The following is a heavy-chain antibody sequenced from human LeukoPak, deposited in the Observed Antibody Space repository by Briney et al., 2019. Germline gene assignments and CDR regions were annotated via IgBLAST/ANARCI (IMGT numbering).Heavy chain of an antibody. CDR3: ARWGTGTTNAFDI. V-gene: IGHV4-59*01. J-gene: IGHJ3*02. CDR1: GGSISSYY. CDR2: IYYSGST. D-gene: IGHD1-7*01. Sequence: PSETLSLTCTVSGGSISSYYWSWIRQPPGKGLEWIGYIYYSGSTNYNPSLKSRVTISVDTSKNQFSLKLSSVTAADTAVYYCARWGTGTTNAFDIWGQGTMVIVSS.